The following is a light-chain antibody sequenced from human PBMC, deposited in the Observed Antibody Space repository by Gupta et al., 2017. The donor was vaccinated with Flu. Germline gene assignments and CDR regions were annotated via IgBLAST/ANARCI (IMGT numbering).Light chain of an antibody. Sequence: VLTQSPATLSLSPGERATLYCRASQTIRNFLAWYQQKPGQAPRLLIYETSNRATGITDRFSGSGSGTDFSRTSSSIEPEDFAVYDGQLSYAFGGGTKVEIK. CDR2: ETS. J-gene: IGKJ4*01. V-gene: IGKV3-11*01. CDR3: QLSYA. CDR1: QTIRNF.